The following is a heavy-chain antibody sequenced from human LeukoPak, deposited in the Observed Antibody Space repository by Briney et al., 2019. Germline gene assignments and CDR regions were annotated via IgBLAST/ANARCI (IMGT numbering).Heavy chain of an antibody. J-gene: IGHJ6*03. V-gene: IGHV4-59*11. Sequence: SETLSLTCSVSGGSIRSQYWSWVRQPPGKGLEWIGFISYSGSTNYNPSLTGRVTLSVDTSKNQFSLKLTSVTAADTSVYYCARRDQYYYYMDVWGRGTTVTVSS. CDR3: ARRDQYYYYMDV. CDR2: ISYSGST. CDR1: GGSIRSQY.